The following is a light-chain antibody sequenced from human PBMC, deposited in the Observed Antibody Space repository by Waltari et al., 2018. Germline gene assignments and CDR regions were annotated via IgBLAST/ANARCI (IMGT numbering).Light chain of an antibody. J-gene: IGKJ2*01. Sequence: DIQLTQSPSTLPASVGDRVTITCRASNYVKNNLAWYQQKPGQTPKVVIHKASRLESGVPSRFSGSGFGTEFTLTISILQAEDVAVYYCLQYYSSPPVYTFGPGTKLEIK. CDR3: LQYYSSPPVYT. CDR2: KAS. CDR1: NYVKNN. V-gene: IGKV1-5*03.